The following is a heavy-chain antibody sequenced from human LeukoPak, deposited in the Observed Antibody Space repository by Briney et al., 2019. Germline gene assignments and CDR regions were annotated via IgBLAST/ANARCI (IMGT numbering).Heavy chain of an antibody. D-gene: IGHD7-27*01. CDR3: PSIATGATPYWYFDL. V-gene: IGHV1-2*02. Sequence: ASVKGSCKPPGYTFNGYYIHWVRRAPGQGLEWMGWINPHSGGTNYARKFQGRVTMTWDTSITTAYLELSNLRSDHTAVYFFPSIATGATPYWYFDLWGRGTLVTVSS. CDR2: INPHSGGT. J-gene: IGHJ2*01. CDR1: GYTFNGYY.